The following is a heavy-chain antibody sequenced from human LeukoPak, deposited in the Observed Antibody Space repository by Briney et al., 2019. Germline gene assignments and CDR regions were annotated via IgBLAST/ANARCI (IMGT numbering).Heavy chain of an antibody. Sequence: GRSLRLSCAAPGFTFSSYRMNWVRQAPGEGLEWVSFISSSSSYIDYADSVKGRFTISRDNAKNSLYLQMNSLRAEDTAVYYCVRDSYSNYFDYWGQGTLVTVSS. D-gene: IGHD4-11*01. CDR1: GFTFSSYR. CDR2: ISSSSSYI. CDR3: VRDSYSNYFDY. V-gene: IGHV3-21*01. J-gene: IGHJ4*02.